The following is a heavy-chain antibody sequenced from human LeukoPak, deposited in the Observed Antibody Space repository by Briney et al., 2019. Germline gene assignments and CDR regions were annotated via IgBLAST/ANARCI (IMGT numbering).Heavy chain of an antibody. D-gene: IGHD3-10*01. V-gene: IGHV4-39*01. Sequence: SETLSLTCTVSGGSISSSGYYWGWIRQSPGEGLEWVGNIYYSGITYYNPSLKSRVTISVDTSKKQFSLNLSSVTAADTAVYYCARHSFYGVRDMDVWGKGTTVTISS. CDR2: IYYSGIT. J-gene: IGHJ6*03. CDR3: ARHSFYGVRDMDV. CDR1: GGSISSSGYY.